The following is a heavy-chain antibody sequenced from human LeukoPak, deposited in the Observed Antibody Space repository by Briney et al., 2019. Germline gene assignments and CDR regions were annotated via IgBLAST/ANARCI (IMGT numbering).Heavy chain of an antibody. CDR1: GYTFTGYY. D-gene: IGHD1-7*01. CDR2: INPNSGGT. Sequence: ASVKVSCKATGYTFTGYYMHWERQAPGQGLEWLGWINPNSGGTNYAQKFQGRVTMTRDTSISTAYMELSRLRSDDTAVYYCARAQYNWNYSSGYWGQGTLVTVSS. V-gene: IGHV1-2*02. J-gene: IGHJ4*02. CDR3: ARAQYNWNYSSGY.